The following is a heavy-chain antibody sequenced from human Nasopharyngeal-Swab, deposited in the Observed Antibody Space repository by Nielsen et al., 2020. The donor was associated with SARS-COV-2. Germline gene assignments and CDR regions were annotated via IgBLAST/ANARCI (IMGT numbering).Heavy chain of an antibody. J-gene: IGHJ4*01. CDR3: ARVAAVAGKGYFDY. V-gene: IGHV6-1*01. Sequence: SQTLSLTCAISGDSVSRNSAAWNWIRQSPSRGLEWLGRTYYRSKWYNDYAVSVKSRITINPDTSKNQFSLQLNSVTPEDTAVYYCARVAAVAGKGYFDYWDHGTLVTVSS. CDR1: GDSVSRNSAA. D-gene: IGHD6-19*01. CDR2: TYYRSKWYN.